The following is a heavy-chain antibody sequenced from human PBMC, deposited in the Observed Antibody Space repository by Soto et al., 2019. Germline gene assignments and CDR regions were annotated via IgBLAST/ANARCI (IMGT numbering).Heavy chain of an antibody. CDR1: GFTFSTFN. Sequence: EVRLVESGGGLVTPGGSLRLSCAASGFTFSTFNMNWVRQAPGKGLEWVSSITNSAYTSYADSVKGRFTISRDNAKDSLYLQMTVLRAEDTALYYCGLYDVLFFVFWGQGALVTVSS. J-gene: IGHJ4*02. D-gene: IGHD2-8*01. CDR3: GLYDVLFFVF. V-gene: IGHV3-21*01. CDR2: ITNSAYT.